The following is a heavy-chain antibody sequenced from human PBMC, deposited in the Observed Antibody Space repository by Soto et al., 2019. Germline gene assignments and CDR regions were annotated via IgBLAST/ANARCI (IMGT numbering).Heavy chain of an antibody. V-gene: IGHV3-13*04. CDR1: GFTFSRYD. CDR2: IGTSGDT. CDR3: ARGAVGFDP. J-gene: IGHJ5*02. Sequence: EVQVVESGGGLVQPGGSLRLSCAASGFTFSRYDMHWVRQATGRGLEWVSGIGTSGDTYYAGSVKGRFTISRDNAKNAEYLQLNRRRAGDTAVYYCARGAVGFDPWGQGTLVAVSS.